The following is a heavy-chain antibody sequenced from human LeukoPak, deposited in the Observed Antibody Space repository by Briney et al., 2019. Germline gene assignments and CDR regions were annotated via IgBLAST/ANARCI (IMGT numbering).Heavy chain of an antibody. CDR2: ISAYNGNT. V-gene: IGHV1-18*01. D-gene: IGHD5-18*01. CDR3: ARDPDTAMVSLLYYYYGMDV. Sequence: GASVKVSCKASGYTFTSYGISWVRQAPGQGLEWMGWISAYNGNTNYAQKLQGRVTMTTDTSTSTAYMELRSPRSDDTAVYYCARDPDTAMVSLLYYYYGMDVWGQGTTVTVSS. CDR1: GYTFTSYG. J-gene: IGHJ6*02.